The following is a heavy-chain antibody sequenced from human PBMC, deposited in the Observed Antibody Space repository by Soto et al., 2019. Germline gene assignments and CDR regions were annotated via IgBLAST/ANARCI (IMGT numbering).Heavy chain of an antibody. Sequence: PSETLCLTCTVSGVSISSGGYYWRWLRQHPGKGLEWIGYIYYSGSTYYNPSLKSRVTISVDTSKNQFSLKLSSVTAADTAVYYCAREGSGWYSRGAFDIWGHGTMVTVSS. CDR1: GVSISSGGYY. D-gene: IGHD6-19*01. J-gene: IGHJ3*02. CDR3: AREGSGWYSRGAFDI. V-gene: IGHV4-31*03. CDR2: IYYSGST.